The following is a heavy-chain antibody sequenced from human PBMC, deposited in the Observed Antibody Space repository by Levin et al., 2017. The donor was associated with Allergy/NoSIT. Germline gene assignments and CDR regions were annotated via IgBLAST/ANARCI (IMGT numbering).Heavy chain of an antibody. V-gene: IGHV3-49*03. D-gene: IGHD5-12*01. Sequence: PGGSLRLSCTTSGFVFGDFTLSWLRQAPGKGLEWVGFIKGKAYGERTEYAASVKGRFTFSRDDSKSVAYLHMASLKTEDTATYFCGREYSFEWQRYSAAEFRGQGTLVVVSS. CDR2: IKGKAYGERT. CDR1: GFVFGDFT. CDR3: GREYSFEWQRYSAAEF. J-gene: IGHJ4*02.